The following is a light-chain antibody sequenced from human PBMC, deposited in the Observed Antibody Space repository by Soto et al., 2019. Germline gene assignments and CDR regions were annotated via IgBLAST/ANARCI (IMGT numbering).Light chain of an antibody. CDR1: SSDVGGYNY. CDR2: DVS. V-gene: IGLV2-14*01. CDR3: SSYTGSSTLV. J-gene: IGLJ1*01. Sequence: QSALTQPASVSGSPGQSITISCTGTSSDVGGYNYVSWYQQHPGKAPKLMIYDVSNRPSGVSNRFSGSKSGNTASLTISGLQAEGGADYYCSSYTGSSTLVFGTGTKVTV.